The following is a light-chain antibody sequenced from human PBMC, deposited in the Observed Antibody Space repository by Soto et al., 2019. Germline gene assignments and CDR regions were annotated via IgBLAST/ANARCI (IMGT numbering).Light chain of an antibody. V-gene: IGKV2D-29*01. Sequence: DIVMTQSPLSLPVTPGEPASISCRSSQSLLHSNGYNYLDWYLQKPGQPPQLXIYEVSNRFSGTPDRFSGSGSGTDFTLKISRVEAEDVGIYYCMQTIQLPWTFGQGTKVDIK. CDR2: EVS. CDR3: MQTIQLPWT. J-gene: IGKJ1*01. CDR1: QSLLHSNGYNY.